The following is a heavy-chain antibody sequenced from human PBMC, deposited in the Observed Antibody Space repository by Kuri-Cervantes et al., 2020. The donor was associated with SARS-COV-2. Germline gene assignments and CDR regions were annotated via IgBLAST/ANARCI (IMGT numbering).Heavy chain of an antibody. D-gene: IGHD3-22*01. CDR3: ARDAPIYDSSGLFDY. J-gene: IGHJ4*02. Sequence: GGSLRLSCAASGFTFSSYGMHWVRQAPGKGLEWVAFIRYDGSNKYYADSVKGRFTISRDNAKNSLYLQMNSLRAEDTAVYYCARDAPIYDSSGLFDYWGQGTLVTVSS. CDR1: GFTFSSYG. CDR2: IRYDGSNK. V-gene: IGHV3-30*02.